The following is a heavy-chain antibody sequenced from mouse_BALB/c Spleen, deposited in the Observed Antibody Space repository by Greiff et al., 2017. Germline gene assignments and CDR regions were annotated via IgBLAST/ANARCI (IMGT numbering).Heavy chain of an antibody. Sequence: EVHLVESGGGLVKPGGSLKLSCAASGFTFSSYAMSWVRQTPEKRLEWVASISSGGSTYYPDSVKGRFTISRDNARNILYLQMSSLRSEDTAMYYCAQITTPFDYWGQGTTLTVSS. CDR1: GFTFSSYA. CDR3: AQITTPFDY. CDR2: ISSGGST. J-gene: IGHJ2*01. V-gene: IGHV5-6-5*01. D-gene: IGHD1-1*01.